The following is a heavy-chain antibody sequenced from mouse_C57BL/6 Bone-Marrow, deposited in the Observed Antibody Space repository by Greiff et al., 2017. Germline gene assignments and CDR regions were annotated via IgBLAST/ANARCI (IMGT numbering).Heavy chain of an antibody. CDR1: GYTFTSYW. CDR3: ARCNYYWVAY. D-gene: IGHD1-1*01. V-gene: IGHV1-59*01. CDR2: IDPSDSST. Sequence: QVKLQQPGAELVRPGTSVKLSCKASGYTFTSYWMHWVKQRPGQGLEWIGVIDPSDSSTNYNQKFKGKVTLTVDKSSSTAYMQLSSLTYEDSAVYYCARCNYYWVAYWGQRTLVTVSA. J-gene: IGHJ3*01.